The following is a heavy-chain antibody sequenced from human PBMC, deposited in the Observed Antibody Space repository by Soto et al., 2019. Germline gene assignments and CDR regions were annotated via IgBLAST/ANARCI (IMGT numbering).Heavy chain of an antibody. CDR2: IIPIFGTA. D-gene: IGHD6-13*01. Sequence: ASVKVSCKASGGTFSSYAISWVRQAPGQGLEWMGGIIPIFGTANYAQKFQGRVTITADKSTSTAYMELSSLRSEDTAVYYCARSVLGIAAAGAEYYYYGMDVWGQGTTVTVSS. V-gene: IGHV1-69*06. CDR3: ARSVLGIAAAGAEYYYYGMDV. CDR1: GGTFSSYA. J-gene: IGHJ6*02.